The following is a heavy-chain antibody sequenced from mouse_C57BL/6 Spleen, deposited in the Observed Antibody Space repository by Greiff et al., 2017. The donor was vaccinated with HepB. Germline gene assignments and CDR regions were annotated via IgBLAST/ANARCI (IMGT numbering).Heavy chain of an antibody. Sequence: EVKLVESGEGLVKPGGSLKLSCAASGFTFSSYAMSWVRQTPEKRLEWVAYISSGGDYIYYADTVKGRFTISRDNARNTLYLQMSSLKSEDTAMYYCTRETYGSSYGAMDYWGQGTSVTVSS. CDR1: GFTFSSYA. D-gene: IGHD1-1*01. CDR2: ISSGGDYI. V-gene: IGHV5-9-1*02. J-gene: IGHJ4*01. CDR3: TRETYGSSYGAMDY.